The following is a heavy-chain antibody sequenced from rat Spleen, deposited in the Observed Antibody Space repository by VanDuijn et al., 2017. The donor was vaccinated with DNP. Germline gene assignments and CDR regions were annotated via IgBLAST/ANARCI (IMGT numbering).Heavy chain of an antibody. CDR1: GFTFSNFD. CDR3: IRWNSGHFDY. J-gene: IGHJ2*01. Sequence: EVQLVESGGGLVQPGRSLKLSCVASGFTFSNFDMAWVRQAPTKGLEWVASISTSGDSSYYRDSVRGRFTISRDNAKSTLYLQMNSLRYEDMATYYCIRWNSGHFDYWGQGVMVTVSS. V-gene: IGHV5-25*01. D-gene: IGHD4-3*01. CDR2: ISTSGDSS.